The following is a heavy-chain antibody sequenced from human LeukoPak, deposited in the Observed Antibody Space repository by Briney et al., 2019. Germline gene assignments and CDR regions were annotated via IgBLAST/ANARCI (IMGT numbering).Heavy chain of an antibody. CDR2: IYYSGST. D-gene: IGHD3-10*01. CDR3: ARIRASYYGSGSIAYFDY. J-gene: IGHJ4*02. Sequence: SETLSLTCIVSGGSISSYYWGWIRQPPGKGLEWIGSIYYSGSTYYNPSLKSRVTISVDTSKNQFSLKLSSVTAADTAVYYCARIRASYYGSGSIAYFDYWGQGTLVTVSS. V-gene: IGHV4-39*01. CDR1: GGSISSYY.